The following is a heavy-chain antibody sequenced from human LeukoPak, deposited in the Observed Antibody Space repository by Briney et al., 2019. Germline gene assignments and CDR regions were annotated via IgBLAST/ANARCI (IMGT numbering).Heavy chain of an antibody. J-gene: IGHJ6*03. CDR1: GFTFSSYS. CDR2: ISSSSSYI. CDR3: ARDYGSGSYFNAYYYYYMDV. V-gene: IGHV3-21*01. D-gene: IGHD3-10*01. Sequence: GGSLRLSCAASGFTFSSYSMNWVRQAPGKGLEWGSSISSSSSYIYYADSVKGRFTISRDNAKNSLFLQMNSLRTEDTAVYYCARDYGSGSYFNAYYYYYMDVWGKGTTVTVSS.